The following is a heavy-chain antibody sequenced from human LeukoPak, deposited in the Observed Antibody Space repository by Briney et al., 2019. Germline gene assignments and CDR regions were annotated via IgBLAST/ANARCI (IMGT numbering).Heavy chain of an antibody. CDR3: ARDYDSLTGYSSDYFDY. D-gene: IGHD3-9*01. J-gene: IGHJ4*02. Sequence: ASVKVSCKASGYTFTSHYMHWVRQAPGQGLEWMGIINTSGGRTKYAQKFQGRVTMTRDTSTNTVYMEVSSLRSEDTAVYYCARDYDSLTGYSSDYFDYWGQGTLVTVSS. CDR2: INTSGGRT. CDR1: GYTFTSHY. V-gene: IGHV1-46*01.